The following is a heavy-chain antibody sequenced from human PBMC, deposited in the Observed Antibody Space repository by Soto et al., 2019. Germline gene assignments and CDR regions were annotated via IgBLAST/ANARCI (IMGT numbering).Heavy chain of an antibody. CDR1: GFTFSSYS. CDR3: ARDQRGGVSYFDY. J-gene: IGHJ4*02. D-gene: IGHD3-16*01. CDR2: ISSSSSYI. V-gene: IGHV3-21*01. Sequence: GGSLRLSCAASGFTFSSYSMNWVRQAPGKGLEWVSSISSSSSYIYYADSAKGRFTISRDNAKNSLYLQMNSLRAEDTAVYYCARDQRGGVSYFDYWGQGILVTAPQ.